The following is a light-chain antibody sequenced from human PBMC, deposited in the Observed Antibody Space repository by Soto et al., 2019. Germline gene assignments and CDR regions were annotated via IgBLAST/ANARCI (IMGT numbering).Light chain of an antibody. CDR1: SSDVGAYND. Sequence: QSALTQPPSASGSPGQSVTISCAGTSSDVGAYNDVSWYQQHPGKAPKLMIYEVTKRPSGVPDRFSGSKSGNTASLTVSGVQVEDEADYYCSSHAGTKVVFGGGTKLTVL. J-gene: IGLJ2*01. V-gene: IGLV2-8*01. CDR2: EVT. CDR3: SSHAGTKVV.